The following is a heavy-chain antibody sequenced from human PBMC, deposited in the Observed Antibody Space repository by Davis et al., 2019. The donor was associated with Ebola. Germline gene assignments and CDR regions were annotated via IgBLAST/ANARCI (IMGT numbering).Heavy chain of an antibody. J-gene: IGHJ4*02. V-gene: IGHV3-15*01. CDR2: IKSETDGGTT. Sequence: GESLKISCAASGFNFSNAWMTWVRQAPGKGLEWVGRIKSETDGGTTDNAAPVKGRFIISRDDSKNTLYLQMNNLETEDTAVYYCTTAPRRLVTMPWACWGQGTLVTVSS. D-gene: IGHD2/OR15-2a*01. CDR3: TTAPRRLVTMPWAC. CDR1: GFNFSNAW.